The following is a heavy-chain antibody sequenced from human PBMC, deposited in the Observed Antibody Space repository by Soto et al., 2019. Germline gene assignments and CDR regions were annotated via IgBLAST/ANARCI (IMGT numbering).Heavy chain of an antibody. Sequence: EVQLLESGGGLLQPGGSLRLSCAASGFTFNNYVMNWVRQAPGKGLEWVSSISRSGSGSPYYSDSVKGRFTISRDNSKNTLSQQMNNLRAEDTAVYFCARGRYFDGGDYWVANLAFDYWGQGTLVTVSS. D-gene: IGHD3-22*01. CDR2: ISRSGSGSP. CDR3: ARGRYFDGGDYWVANLAFDY. CDR1: GFTFNNYV. V-gene: IGHV3-23*01. J-gene: IGHJ4*02.